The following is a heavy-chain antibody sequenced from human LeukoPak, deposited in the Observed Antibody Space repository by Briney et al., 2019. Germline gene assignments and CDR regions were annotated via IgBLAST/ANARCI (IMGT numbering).Heavy chain of an antibody. CDR2: ISYDGSNK. D-gene: IGHD6-13*01. Sequence: PGRSLRLSCAASGFTLSNYGMHWVRQAPGKGLEWVAGISYDGSNKYYADSVKGRFTISRDNSKNTLYLQMNSLRAEDTAVYYCAKEISSWYNYYYYGMDVWGQGTTVTVSS. J-gene: IGHJ6*02. CDR1: GFTLSNYG. V-gene: IGHV3-30*18. CDR3: AKEISSWYNYYYYGMDV.